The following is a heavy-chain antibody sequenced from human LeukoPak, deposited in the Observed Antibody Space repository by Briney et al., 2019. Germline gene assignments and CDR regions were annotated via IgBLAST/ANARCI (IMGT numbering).Heavy chain of an antibody. D-gene: IGHD4-17*01. V-gene: IGHV3-30*02. CDR3: AKGPIQDYGDFYFDY. J-gene: IGHJ4*02. Sequence: GASLRLSCAASGFTFSSFGMHWVRQAPGKGLEWVAYIQFHGASRFYADSVKGRFTISRDNSKNTLYLQMNNLRPEDTAVYYCAKGPIQDYGDFYFDYWGQGALVTVSP. CDR2: IQFHGASR. CDR1: GFTFSSFG.